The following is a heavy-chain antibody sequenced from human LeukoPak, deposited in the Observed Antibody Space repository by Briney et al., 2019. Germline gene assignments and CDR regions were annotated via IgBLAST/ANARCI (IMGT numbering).Heavy chain of an antibody. J-gene: IGHJ4*02. Sequence: GGSLRLSCAASGFTFSNYAMSWVRQAPGKGLEWVSAISGSGGSTYNADSVKDRFTISRDNSKNTLYLQMNSLRAEDTAVYYCARDYIVVVVAATLFDYWGQGTLVTVSS. CDR1: GFTFSNYA. D-gene: IGHD2-15*01. CDR3: ARDYIVVVVAATLFDY. CDR2: ISGSGGST. V-gene: IGHV3-23*01.